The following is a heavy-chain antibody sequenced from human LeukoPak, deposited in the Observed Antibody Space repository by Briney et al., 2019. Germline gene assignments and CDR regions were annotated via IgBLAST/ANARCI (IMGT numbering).Heavy chain of an antibody. V-gene: IGHV1-69*05. CDR2: IIPIFGTA. CDR1: GGTLSSYA. CDR3: ARDESARGQLVL. J-gene: IGHJ5*02. D-gene: IGHD6-13*01. Sequence: SVKVSCKASGGTLSSYAISWVRQAPGQGLEWMGGIIPIFGTANYAQKFQGRVTITTDESTSTAYMELSSLRSEDTAVYYCARDESARGQLVLWGQGTLVTVSS.